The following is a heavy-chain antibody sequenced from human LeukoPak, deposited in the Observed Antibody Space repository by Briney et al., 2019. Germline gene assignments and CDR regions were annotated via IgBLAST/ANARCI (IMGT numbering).Heavy chain of an antibody. CDR1: GFTFSSYG. CDR3: AKEMATIRAFDF. J-gene: IGHJ3*01. V-gene: IGHV3-30*02. Sequence: GGSLRLSCAASGFTFSSYGMHWVRQAPGKGLEWVAFIRYDGSNKYYADSVKGRFTISRDNSKNTLYLQMNSLRAEDTAVYYCAKEMATIRAFDFWGQGTMVTVSS. D-gene: IGHD5-24*01. CDR2: IRYDGSNK.